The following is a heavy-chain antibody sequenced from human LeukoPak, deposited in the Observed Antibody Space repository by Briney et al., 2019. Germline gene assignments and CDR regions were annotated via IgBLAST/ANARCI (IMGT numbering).Heavy chain of an antibody. Sequence: GGSLRLSCAASGFTFSSYSMNWVRKAPGKGLEWVSSISSSSSYIYYADSVKGRFTISRDNAKNSLYLQMNSLRAEDTAVYYCARDFAGDDYGDYIGWFDPWGQGTLVTVSS. CDR3: ARDFAGDDYGDYIGWFDP. CDR1: GFTFSSYS. J-gene: IGHJ5*02. CDR2: ISSSSSYI. D-gene: IGHD4-17*01. V-gene: IGHV3-21*01.